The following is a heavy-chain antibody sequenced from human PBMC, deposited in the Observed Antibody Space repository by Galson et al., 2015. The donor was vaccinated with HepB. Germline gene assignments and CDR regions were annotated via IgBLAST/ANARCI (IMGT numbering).Heavy chain of an antibody. V-gene: IGHV5-10-1*01. D-gene: IGHD3-10*01. Sequence: QSGAEVKKPGESLKISCKGSGYSFTTYWISWVRQMPGKGLEWMGRIDPSDSYTYYSPSFQGHVSISVDKAITTVYLQWSSLKASDTAMYYCARHRGIGELVWEHWGQETLVSVSS. CDR2: IDPSDSYT. CDR1: GYSFTTYW. J-gene: IGHJ1*01. CDR3: ARHRGIGELVWEH.